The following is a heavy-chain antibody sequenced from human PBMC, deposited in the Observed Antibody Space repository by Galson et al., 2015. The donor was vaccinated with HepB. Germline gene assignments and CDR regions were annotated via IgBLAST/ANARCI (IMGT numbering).Heavy chain of an antibody. CDR1: GFTFSSYA. V-gene: IGHV3-23*01. D-gene: IGHD4-17*01. Sequence: SLRLSCAASGFTFSSYAMSWVRQAPGKGLEWVSAISGSGGSTYYADSVKGRFTISRDNSKNTLYLQMNSLRAEDTAVYYCAKAYGDPDAFDIWGQGTMVTVSS. J-gene: IGHJ3*02. CDR3: AKAYGDPDAFDI. CDR2: ISGSGGST.